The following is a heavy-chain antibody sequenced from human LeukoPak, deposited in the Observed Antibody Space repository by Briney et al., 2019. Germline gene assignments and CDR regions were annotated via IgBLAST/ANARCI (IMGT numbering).Heavy chain of an antibody. CDR2: INSDGSST. V-gene: IGHV3-74*01. D-gene: IGHD5-24*01. CDR1: GFTFSSYW. Sequence: GGSLRLSCAASGFTFSSYWMHWVRQAPGKGLVRVSGINSDGSSTSYADSVKGRFTISRDNAKNTLYLQMNSLRAEDTAVYYCARGTWATLYYYYMDVWGKGTTVTVSS. J-gene: IGHJ6*03. CDR3: ARGTWATLYYYYMDV.